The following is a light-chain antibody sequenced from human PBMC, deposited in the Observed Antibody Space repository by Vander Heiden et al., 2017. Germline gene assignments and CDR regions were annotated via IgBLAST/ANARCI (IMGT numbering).Light chain of an antibody. Sequence: EIVMTQSPATLSVSPGERATLSCRASQSVSTNLAWYQQKPGQGPRLLIFAASTRAPGVPDRISGSGSGTEFALTISSLQSEDFAVYCCQQYNNWPPWTFGQGTKVEIK. CDR3: QQYNNWPPWT. J-gene: IGKJ1*01. V-gene: IGKV3-15*01. CDR2: AAS. CDR1: QSVSTN.